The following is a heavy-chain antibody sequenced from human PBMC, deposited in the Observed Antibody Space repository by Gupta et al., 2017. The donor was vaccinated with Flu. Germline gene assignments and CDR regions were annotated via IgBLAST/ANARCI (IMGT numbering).Heavy chain of an antibody. J-gene: IGHJ6*02. D-gene: IGHD2-21*01. CDR2: IETAGAT. Sequence: GKGLEWVSAIETAGATYYPDSVKGRFTISRENAKNSLYLQMNSLRAGDTAVYYCARGKALCLLPNNYGLDVWGQGTTVTVSS. V-gene: IGHV3-13*01. CDR3: ARGKALCLLPNNYGLDV.